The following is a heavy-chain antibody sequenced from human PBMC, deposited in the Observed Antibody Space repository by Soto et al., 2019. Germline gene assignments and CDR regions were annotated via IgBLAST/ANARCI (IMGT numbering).Heavy chain of an antibody. CDR1: GYTFTSYG. CDR3: AKVQHCSGGSCYWRPVDY. Sequence: ASVKVSCKASGYTFTSYGISWVRQAPGQGLEWMGWISAYNGNTNYAQKLQGRVTMTTDTSTSTAYMELRSLRSDDTAVYYCAKVQHCSGGSCYWRPVDYWGQGTLVTVSS. J-gene: IGHJ4*02. CDR2: ISAYNGNT. D-gene: IGHD2-15*01. V-gene: IGHV1-18*01.